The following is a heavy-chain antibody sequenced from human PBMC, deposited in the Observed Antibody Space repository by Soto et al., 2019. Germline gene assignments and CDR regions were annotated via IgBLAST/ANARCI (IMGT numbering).Heavy chain of an antibody. Sequence: GASVKVSCKASGDTFSTYTITWMRQAPGQGLEWMGGIIPRSATSNYAQKFQGRVTITADESTSTAYMELSSLRSDDTAVYYCARDWDCSGGSCYSVNWFDPWGQGTLVTVSS. V-gene: IGHV1-69*13. CDR1: GDTFSTYT. J-gene: IGHJ5*02. CDR2: IIPRSATS. CDR3: ARDWDCSGGSCYSVNWFDP. D-gene: IGHD2-15*01.